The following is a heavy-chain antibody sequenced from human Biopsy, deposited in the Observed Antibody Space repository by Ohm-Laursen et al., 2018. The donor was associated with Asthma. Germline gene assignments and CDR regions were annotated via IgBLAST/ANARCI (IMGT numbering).Heavy chain of an antibody. D-gene: IGHD3-10*01. J-gene: IGHJ6*02. CDR3: ARAVDYSHYYGIDV. Sequence: SSVKVSCKASGYTFNSAGITWVRQAPGQGLEWMGWISVYNGNTKVAQKLQDRVTMITDTSTSTAYMELRSLRSDDTVVYFCARAVDYSHYYGIDVWGQGTTVTVS. V-gene: IGHV1-18*01. CDR1: GYTFNSAG. CDR2: ISVYNGNT.